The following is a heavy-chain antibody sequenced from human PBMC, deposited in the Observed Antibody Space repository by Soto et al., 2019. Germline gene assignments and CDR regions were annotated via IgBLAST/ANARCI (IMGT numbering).Heavy chain of an antibody. CDR1: GGSISSSSYY. CDR3: AREQLAEYFDY. V-gene: IGHV4-39*02. J-gene: IGHJ4*02. D-gene: IGHD6-13*01. CDR2: IYYSGST. Sequence: SETLSLTCTVSGGSISSSSYYWGWIRQPPGKGLEWIGSIYYSGSTYYNPSLKSRVTISVDTSKNQFSLKLSSVTAADSAVYYCAREQLAEYFDYWGQGTLVTVSS.